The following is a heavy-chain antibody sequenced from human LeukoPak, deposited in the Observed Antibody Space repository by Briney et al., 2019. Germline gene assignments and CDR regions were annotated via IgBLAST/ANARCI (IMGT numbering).Heavy chain of an antibody. V-gene: IGHV3-30*04. CDR1: GFTFSSYA. J-gene: IGHJ4*02. CDR3: AREECSSTSCTSYFDY. D-gene: IGHD2-2*01. CDR2: ISYDGSNK. Sequence: GGSLRLSCAASGFTFSSYAMHWVRQAPGKGLEWVAVISYDGSNKYYADSVKGRFTIPRDNSKNTLYLQMNSPRAEDTAVYYCAREECSSTSCTSYFDYWGQGTLVTVSS.